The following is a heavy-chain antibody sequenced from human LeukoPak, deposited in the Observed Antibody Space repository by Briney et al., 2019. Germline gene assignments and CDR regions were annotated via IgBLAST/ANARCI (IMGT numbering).Heavy chain of an antibody. CDR1: GFTLSAYW. Sequence: GGSLRLSCAASGFTLSAYWMHWVRQSPGRGLVWVARINGDGITTSYADSVKGRFTISRDNAKNTLYLQMNSLRAEDTAVFYCARAGVGFDYWGQGTLVTVSS. CDR3: ARAGVGFDY. V-gene: IGHV3-74*01. D-gene: IGHD1-26*01. CDR2: INGDGITT. J-gene: IGHJ4*02.